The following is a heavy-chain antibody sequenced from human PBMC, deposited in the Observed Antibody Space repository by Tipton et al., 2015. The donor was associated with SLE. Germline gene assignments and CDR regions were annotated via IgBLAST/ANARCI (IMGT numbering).Heavy chain of an antibody. V-gene: IGHV4-61*05. J-gene: IGHJ6*02. D-gene: IGHD2-21*02. CDR1: GASINTSRYY. Sequence: TLSLTCKVSGASINTSRYYWGWIRQPPGKGLEWIGYVYSSGSTNYNPSLKSRVTISVDTARNQFSLKLTSVTAADTAVYYCARGMVTWRGAILGVDVWGQGTTVNVSS. CDR3: ARGMVTWRGAILGVDV. CDR2: VYSSGST.